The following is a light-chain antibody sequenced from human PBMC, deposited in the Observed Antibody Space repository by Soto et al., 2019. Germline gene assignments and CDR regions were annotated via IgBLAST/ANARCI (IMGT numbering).Light chain of an antibody. CDR3: QQYNKNSTT. V-gene: IGKV1-5*03. CDR1: QNINIW. CDR2: KAS. J-gene: IGKJ2*01. Sequence: DIQMTQSPSTLSASVGDRVTIACRASQNINIWLAWYQHKPGTAPKVLVFKASTLETGVPTRFSGSGSGTEFTLLISGLQPAVFATYYCQQYNKNSTTFGQGTTVVIK.